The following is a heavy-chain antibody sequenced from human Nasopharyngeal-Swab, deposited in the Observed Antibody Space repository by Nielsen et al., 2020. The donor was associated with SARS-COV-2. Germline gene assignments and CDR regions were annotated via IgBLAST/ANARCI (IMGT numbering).Heavy chain of an antibody. J-gene: IGHJ6*02. CDR2: ISYDGSNK. V-gene: IGHV3-30*04. Sequence: GESLKISCAASGFTFSSYAMHWVRQAPGKGLEWVAVISYDGSNKYYADSVKGRFTISRDNSKNTLYLQMNSLRAEDTAAYYCARDLTGTGYYGMDVWGQGTTVTVSS. D-gene: IGHD1-7*01. CDR3: ARDLTGTGYYGMDV. CDR1: GFTFSSYA.